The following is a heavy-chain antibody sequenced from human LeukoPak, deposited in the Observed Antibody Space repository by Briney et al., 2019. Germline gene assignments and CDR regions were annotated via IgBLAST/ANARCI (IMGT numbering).Heavy chain of an antibody. D-gene: IGHD6-19*01. CDR1: GGSFSGYY. J-gene: IGHJ6*02. Sequence: SETLSLTCAVYGGSFSGYYWSWIRQPPGKGLEWIGYIYYSGSTNHNPSLKSRVTISVDSSKNQFSLKLSSVTAADTAVYYCARGAYSSAWYTFYYYGMDVWGQGTTVTVS. CDR3: ARGAYSSAWYTFYYYGMDV. V-gene: IGHV4-59*01. CDR2: IYYSGST.